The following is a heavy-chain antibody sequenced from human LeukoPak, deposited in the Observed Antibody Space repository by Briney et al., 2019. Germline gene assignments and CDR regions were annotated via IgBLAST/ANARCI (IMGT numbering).Heavy chain of an antibody. D-gene: IGHD3-16*01. CDR1: GFTFSSYG. Sequence: GRSLRLSCAASGFTFSSYGMHWVRQAPGKGLEWVAVISYDGSNKYYADSVKGRFTISRDNSKNTLYLQMNSLRAEDTAVYYCAREIGLDYFDYWGQGTLVTVSS. CDR2: ISYDGSNK. V-gene: IGHV3-30-3*01. J-gene: IGHJ4*02. CDR3: AREIGLDYFDY.